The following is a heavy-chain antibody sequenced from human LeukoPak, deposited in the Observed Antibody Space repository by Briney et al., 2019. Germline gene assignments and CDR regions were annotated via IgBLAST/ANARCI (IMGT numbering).Heavy chain of an antibody. V-gene: IGHV3-21*01. Sequence: GGPLRLSCAASGFTFSSYSMDWVRQAPGKGLEWVSSISSSSNNIYYADSVKGRFTISRDNGKNSLYLLVNSLRAEDTAVYYCVYGGGYFQHWGQGTLVTVSS. J-gene: IGHJ1*01. CDR2: ISSSSNNI. D-gene: IGHD4-23*01. CDR1: GFTFSSYS. CDR3: VYGGGYFQH.